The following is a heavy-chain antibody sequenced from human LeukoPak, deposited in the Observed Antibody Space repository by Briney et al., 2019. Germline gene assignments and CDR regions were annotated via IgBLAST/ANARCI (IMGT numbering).Heavy chain of an antibody. V-gene: IGHV1-69*13. CDR3: ARATYYYDSSGYYDPYYFDY. CDR2: IIPIFGTT. D-gene: IGHD3-22*01. Sequence: SVKVSCKASGDTFSRYDISWVRQAPGQGLEWMGGIIPIFGTTNYAQKFRGRATITVDDSTSTAYLELNSLRSDDTAVYYCARATYYYDSSGYYDPYYFDYWGQGTLVTVSS. CDR1: GDTFSRYD. J-gene: IGHJ4*02.